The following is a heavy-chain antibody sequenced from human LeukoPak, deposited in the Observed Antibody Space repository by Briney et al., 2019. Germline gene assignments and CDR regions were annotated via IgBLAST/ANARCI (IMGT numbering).Heavy chain of an antibody. CDR1: GFTLSNYW. D-gene: IGHD3-10*01. J-gene: IGHJ5*02. Sequence: GGSLRLSCAASGFTLSNYWMHWVRQAPGKGLVWVSRINSDGSSTSYADSVKGRFAISRDNTKNTLFLQMNSLRAEDTAVYYCAKGFGEFSSWGQGTLVTVSS. CDR3: AKGFGEFSS. CDR2: INSDGSST. V-gene: IGHV3-74*01.